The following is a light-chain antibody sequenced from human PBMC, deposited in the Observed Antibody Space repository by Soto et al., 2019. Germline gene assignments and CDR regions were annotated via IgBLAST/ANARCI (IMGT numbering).Light chain of an antibody. J-gene: IGKJ4*01. CDR2: WAS. CDR1: QSVLFSSDNKNY. Sequence: DIVMTQSPYSLAVSLGERATINCNSSQSVLFSSDNKNYLAWYQQKLGQPPKLLIYWASTRESGVPDRFSGSGSGTDFTLTISSLQAEDVALYYCQQYYNTPLTFGGGTKVDIK. CDR3: QQYYNTPLT. V-gene: IGKV4-1*01.